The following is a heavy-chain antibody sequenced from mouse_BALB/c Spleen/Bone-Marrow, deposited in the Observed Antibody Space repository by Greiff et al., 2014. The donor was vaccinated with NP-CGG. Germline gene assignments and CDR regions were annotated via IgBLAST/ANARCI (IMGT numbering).Heavy chain of an antibody. Sequence: VQVQQSGAELVKPGASVKLSCKASGYTFTSYYMYWVKQRPGQGLEWIGEINPNNDGTNFNEKFKSKATLTVDKSSSTAYMQLSSLTSEDSAVYYCARAAYDPYAMDYWGQGTSVTVSS. CDR3: ARAAYDPYAMDY. J-gene: IGHJ4*01. V-gene: IGHV1S81*02. CDR2: INPNNDGT. D-gene: IGHD2-3*01. CDR1: GYTFTSYY.